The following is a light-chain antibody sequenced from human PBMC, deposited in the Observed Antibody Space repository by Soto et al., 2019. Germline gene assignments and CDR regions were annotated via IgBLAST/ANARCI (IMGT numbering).Light chain of an antibody. CDR2: DAS. CDR1: QTINNF. J-gene: IGKJ4*01. Sequence: EIVLTQSPATLSLSPGERATLSCRASQTINNFLACYQQKPGQAPRLLIYDASTRAPGIPGRFSGSGSGTDFTLTITSLEPDDFAVYHCQQRSTGTFGGGTKVDIK. V-gene: IGKV3-11*01. CDR3: QQRSTGT.